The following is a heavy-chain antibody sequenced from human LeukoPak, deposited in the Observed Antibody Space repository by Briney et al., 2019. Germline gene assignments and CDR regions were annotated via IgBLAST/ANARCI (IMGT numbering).Heavy chain of an antibody. J-gene: IGHJ4*02. D-gene: IGHD3-10*01. V-gene: IGHV3-23*01. CDR3: ARDRDDYFDY. CDR1: GFTFSSYG. CDR2: ISGGGGST. Sequence: GGSLTLSCAASGFTFSSYGMSWLRPAPGKGLEWVSVISGGGGSTYYGDSVKGRFTISRDNSKNTLYLQMNRLRAEDTALYYCARDRDDYFDYWGQETLVTVSS.